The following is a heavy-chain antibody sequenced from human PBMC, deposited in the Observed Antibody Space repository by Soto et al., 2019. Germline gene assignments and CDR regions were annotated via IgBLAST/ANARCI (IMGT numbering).Heavy chain of an antibody. V-gene: IGHV1-2*02. J-gene: IGHJ4*02. CDR1: GYTFTDYF. Sequence: QVQLVQSGAEVKKPGASVEVSCKASGYTFTDYFIHWVRQAPGQGLEWMGWINPNTGGINYAQKFQGGVTMTRDTSISTAYMELRGLRSDDTALYFCARSLSTISARPDYWGQGPLVTASS. CDR3: ARSLSTISARPDY. CDR2: INPNTGGI. D-gene: IGHD6-6*01.